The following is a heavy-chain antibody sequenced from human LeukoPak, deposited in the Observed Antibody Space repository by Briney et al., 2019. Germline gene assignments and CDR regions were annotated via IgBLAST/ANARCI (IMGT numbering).Heavy chain of an antibody. CDR1: GGSITSSSYY. Sequence: PSETLSLTCTVSGGSITSSSYYWGWIRQPPGKGLEWIGSVYYSGNTYYNSSLKSRVTISVDTSKNQFSLKLSSVTAADTAIYYCTREYGFMTTVFHAFDIWGQGTMVTVSS. V-gene: IGHV4-39*07. J-gene: IGHJ3*02. CDR2: VYYSGNT. CDR3: TREYGFMTTVFHAFDI. D-gene: IGHD4-17*01.